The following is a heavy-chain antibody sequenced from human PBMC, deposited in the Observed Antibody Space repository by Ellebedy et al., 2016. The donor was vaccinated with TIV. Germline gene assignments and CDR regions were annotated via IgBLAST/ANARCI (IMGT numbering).Heavy chain of an antibody. CDR1: GFTFRSYA. CDR3: AKGRGGGSETSAPRYYFDY. CDR2: ISSTGSRT. D-gene: IGHD3-10*01. Sequence: GESLKISCAASGFTFRSYAMSWVRQPPGKGLEWVSTISSTGSRTYYADSVEGRFIISRDNSKKTLYLQMNSLRAEDTAVYYCAKGRGGGSETSAPRYYFDYWGLGTLVTVSS. J-gene: IGHJ4*02. V-gene: IGHV3-23*01.